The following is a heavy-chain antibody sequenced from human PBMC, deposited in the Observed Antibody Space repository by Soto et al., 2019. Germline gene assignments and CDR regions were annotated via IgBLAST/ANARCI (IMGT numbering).Heavy chain of an antibody. J-gene: IGHJ3*02. CDR3: VRDRGYPDSFDI. Sequence: ASVKVSCKASGYTFTNYGMRWVRQATGQGLEWMGWISAYNGNTKYAQKLQGRVTMTTDTSTSTAYMELRSLSVDDTAVYYCVRDRGYPDSFDIWGPGTTVTVSS. D-gene: IGHD3-10*01. CDR2: ISAYNGNT. V-gene: IGHV1-18*01. CDR1: GYTFTNYG.